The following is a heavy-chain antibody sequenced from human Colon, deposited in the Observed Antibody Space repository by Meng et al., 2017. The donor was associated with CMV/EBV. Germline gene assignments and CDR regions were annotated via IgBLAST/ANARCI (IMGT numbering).Heavy chain of an antibody. Sequence: GELVESGGGLVKPGGSLRLSCGASGFTFSDYYMSWIRQAPGKGLEWVSYITSSSSYTNYADSVKGRFTISRDNAKNSLYLQMNSLRAEDTAVYYCARANYYDSSGYYGGRDWGQGTLVTVSS. D-gene: IGHD3-22*01. V-gene: IGHV3-11*05. CDR2: ITSSSSYT. CDR1: GFTFSDYY. J-gene: IGHJ4*02. CDR3: ARANYYDSSGYYGGRD.